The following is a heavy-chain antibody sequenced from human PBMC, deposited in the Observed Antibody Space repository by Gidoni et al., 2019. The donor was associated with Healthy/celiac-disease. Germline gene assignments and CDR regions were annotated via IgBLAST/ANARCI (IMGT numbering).Heavy chain of an antibody. Sequence: QLQLQESGPGLVKPSETLSLTCTVSGGSISSSSYYWGWIRQPPGKGLEWIGSIYYSGSTYYNPSLKSRVTISVDTSKNQFSLKLSSVTAADTAVYYCARLSVETDAFDIWGQGTMVTVSS. J-gene: IGHJ3*02. CDR2: IYYSGST. CDR3: ARLSVETDAFDI. CDR1: GGSISSSSYY. V-gene: IGHV4-39*01.